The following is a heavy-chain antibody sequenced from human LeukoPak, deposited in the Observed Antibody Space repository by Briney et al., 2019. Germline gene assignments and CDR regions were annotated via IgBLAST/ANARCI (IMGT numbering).Heavy chain of an antibody. CDR2: MNPNSGNT. CDR1: GYTFTSYD. J-gene: IGHJ5*02. Sequence: ASVKVSCKASGYTFTSYDINWVRQATGQGLEWMGWMNPNSGNTGYAQKFQGRVTMTRNTSISTAYMELSSLRSEDTAVYYCARVPHYDFWSGYYTVDYWFDPWGQGTLVTVSS. CDR3: ARVPHYDFWSGYYTVDYWFDP. V-gene: IGHV1-8*01. D-gene: IGHD3-3*01.